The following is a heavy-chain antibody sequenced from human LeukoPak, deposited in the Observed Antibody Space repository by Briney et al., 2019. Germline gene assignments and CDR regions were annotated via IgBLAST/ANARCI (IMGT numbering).Heavy chain of an antibody. CDR3: ARGGDYDILTGYRVEAFDI. CDR2: INHSGST. D-gene: IGHD3-9*01. J-gene: IGHJ3*02. Sequence: SETLSLTCAVYGGSFSGYYWSWIRQPPGKGLEWIGEINHSGSTNYNPSLKSRVTISVDTSKNQFSLKLSSVTAAHTAVYYCARGGDYDILTGYRVEAFDIWGQGTMVTVSS. CDR1: GGSFSGYY. V-gene: IGHV4-34*01.